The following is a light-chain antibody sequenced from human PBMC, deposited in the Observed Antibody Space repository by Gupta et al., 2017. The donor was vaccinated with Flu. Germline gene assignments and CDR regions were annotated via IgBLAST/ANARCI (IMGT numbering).Light chain of an antibody. CDR1: DLAQIY. CDR2: KDN. Sequence: SYELTQPPSVSVSPGQTARITCSGDDLAQIYGQWFQQKPGQAPVLVLYKDNERPAGIPERFSGSSSGNTVTLTISGAQVEDEADYYCYAVANKNHGWVFGGGTKLTVL. J-gene: IGLJ3*02. CDR3: YAVANKNHGWV. V-gene: IGLV3-27*01.